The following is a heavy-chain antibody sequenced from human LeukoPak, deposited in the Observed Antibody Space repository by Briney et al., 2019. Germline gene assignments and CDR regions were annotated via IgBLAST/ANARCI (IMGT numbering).Heavy chain of an antibody. V-gene: IGHV3-7*05. CDR3: AGSTGWARYFDY. CDR2: IKQDGSET. Sequence: GGSLRLSCAASGFTFSNYAMSWVRQAPGKGLEWVANIKQDGSETYYVDSVKGRFTISRDNAKNSLYLQMNSLRAEDTAVYYCAGSTGWARYFDYWGQGTLVTVSS. CDR1: GFTFSNYA. J-gene: IGHJ4*02. D-gene: IGHD6-19*01.